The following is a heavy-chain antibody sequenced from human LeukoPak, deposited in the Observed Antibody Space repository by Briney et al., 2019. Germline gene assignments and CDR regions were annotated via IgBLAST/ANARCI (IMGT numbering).Heavy chain of an antibody. V-gene: IGHV3-30*18. D-gene: IGHD5-18*01. CDR2: ISYDGSNK. CDR3: AKGELGLWFDY. J-gene: IGHJ4*02. CDR1: RFXFSSHG. Sequence: PGGSLRLSCAASRFXFSSHGMHWVRQAPGKGLEWVALISYDGSNKYYADSVKGRFTISRDNSKNTLYLQMSSLRAEDTAVYYCAKGELGLWFDYWGQGTLVTVSS.